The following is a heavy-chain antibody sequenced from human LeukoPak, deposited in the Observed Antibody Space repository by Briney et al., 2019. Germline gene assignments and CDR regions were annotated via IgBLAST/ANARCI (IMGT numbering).Heavy chain of an antibody. CDR2: IYYNGDT. CDR3: ARLRGYTSGNPGY. V-gene: IGHV4-39*01. D-gene: IGHD5-18*01. J-gene: IGHJ4*02. Sequence: SETLSLTCTVSGASISSSSYYWGWIRQPPGKGLEWIGSIYYNGDTYYNSSLKSRLTISVDTSKNQFTLKLSSMSAADTALYYCARLRGYTSGNPGYWGQGSLVTVSS. CDR1: GASISSSSYY.